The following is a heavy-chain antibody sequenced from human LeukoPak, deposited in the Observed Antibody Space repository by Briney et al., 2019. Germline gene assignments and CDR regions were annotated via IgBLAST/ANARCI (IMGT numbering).Heavy chain of an antibody. V-gene: IGHV4-39*07. CDR2: IYYGGNT. Sequence: PSETLSLTCTVSGGSITSSNSYWGWIRQPPGKGLEWIGTIYYGGNTYYSPSLKSRVTISVDTSKNQFSLKLSSVTAADTAVYYCARRRSSSWRGQYYYFDYWGQGTLVTVSS. D-gene: IGHD6-13*01. J-gene: IGHJ4*02. CDR3: ARRRSSSWRGQYYYFDY. CDR1: GGSITSSNSY.